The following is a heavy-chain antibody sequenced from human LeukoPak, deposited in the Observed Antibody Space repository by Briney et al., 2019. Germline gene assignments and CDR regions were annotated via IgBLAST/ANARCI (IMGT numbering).Heavy chain of an antibody. CDR3: ARDAGSGSYSSFDY. J-gene: IGHJ4*02. Sequence: HPGGSLRLSCAASGFTFSSYGMHWVRQAPGKGLEYVSAISSNGGSTYYANSVKGRFTISRDNSKNTLYLQMGSLRAEDMAVYYCARDAGSGSYSSFDYWGQGTLVTVSS. D-gene: IGHD3-10*01. CDR2: ISSNGGST. CDR1: GFTFSSYG. V-gene: IGHV3-64*01.